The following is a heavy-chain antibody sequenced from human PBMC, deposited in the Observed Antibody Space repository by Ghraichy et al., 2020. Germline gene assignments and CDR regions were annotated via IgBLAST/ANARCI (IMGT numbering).Heavy chain of an antibody. Sequence: SVKVSCKASGGTFSSYAISWVRQAPGQGLEWMGRIIPIFGTANYAQKFQGRVTITADESTSTAYMELSSLRSEDTAVYYCARDHHDYGGPFYYYYMDVWGKGTTVTVSS. D-gene: IGHD4-23*01. CDR2: IIPIFGTA. V-gene: IGHV1-69*13. CDR3: ARDHHDYGGPFYYYYMDV. J-gene: IGHJ6*03. CDR1: GGTFSSYA.